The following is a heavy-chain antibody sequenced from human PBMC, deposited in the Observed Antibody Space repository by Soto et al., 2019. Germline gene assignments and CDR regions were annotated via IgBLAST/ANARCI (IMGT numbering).Heavy chain of an antibody. D-gene: IGHD1-26*01. Sequence: QVQLQESGPGLVKPSETLSLTCAVSGGSISISNWWSWVRQTPGKGLEWIGQIYHSGGTNYSPSLTSRVTISVDKSKNQFSLKMNSVTAADTAVYYCARGGYYFYMDVWGKGTTVTVSS. CDR3: ARGGYYFYMDV. J-gene: IGHJ6*03. CDR2: IYHSGGT. V-gene: IGHV4-4*02. CDR1: GGSISISNW.